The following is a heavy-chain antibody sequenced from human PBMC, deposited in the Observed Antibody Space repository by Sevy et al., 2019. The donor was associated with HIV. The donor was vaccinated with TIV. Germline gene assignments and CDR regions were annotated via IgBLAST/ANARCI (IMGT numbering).Heavy chain of an antibody. J-gene: IGHJ6*02. CDR3: ARQRGDCSGGSWPPYYYYYGMDV. V-gene: IGHV5-51*01. Sequence: GESLKISCKGSGYSFTSYWIGWVRQMPGKGLEWMGIIYPGDSDTRYSPSFQGQVTISADKSISTAYLQWSSLKASDTAMYYCARQRGDCSGGSWPPYYYYYGMDVWGQGTTVTVSS. D-gene: IGHD2-15*01. CDR2: IYPGDSDT. CDR1: GYSFTSYW.